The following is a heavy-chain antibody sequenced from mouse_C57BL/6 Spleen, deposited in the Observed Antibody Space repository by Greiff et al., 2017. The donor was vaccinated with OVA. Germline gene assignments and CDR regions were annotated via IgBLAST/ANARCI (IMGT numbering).Heavy chain of an antibody. V-gene: IGHV1-55*01. CDR1: GYTFTSYW. D-gene: IGHD1-1*01. CDR3: ARDYGSSYGAMDY. J-gene: IGHJ4*01. Sequence: QVQLQQPGAELVQPGASVKMSCKASGYTFTSYWITWVKQRPGQGLEWIGDIYPGSGSTNYNEKFKSKATLTVDTSSSTAYMQLSSLTSEDSAVYYCARDYGSSYGAMDYWGQGTAVTVSS. CDR2: IYPGSGST.